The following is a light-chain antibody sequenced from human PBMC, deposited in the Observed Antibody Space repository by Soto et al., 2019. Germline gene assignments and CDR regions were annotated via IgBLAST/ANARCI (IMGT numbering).Light chain of an antibody. CDR2: DAS. CDR1: QSISTW. V-gene: IGKV1-5*01. J-gene: IGKJ1*01. Sequence: DIQMTQSPSTLSVSVGDRVTITCRASQSISTWLAWYQQKPGKAPRLLIYDASDLERGVPSRFSGSGSGTEFTLTISDLQPDDLATYYCQQYNSFWTIGQGTKVEI. CDR3: QQYNSFWT.